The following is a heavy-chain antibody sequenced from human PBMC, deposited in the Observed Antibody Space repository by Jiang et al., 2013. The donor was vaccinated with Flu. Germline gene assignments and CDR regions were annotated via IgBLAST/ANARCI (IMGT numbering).Heavy chain of an antibody. V-gene: IGHV4-39*01. J-gene: IGHJ4*02. CDR3: ARQEEEWELLSGVFDY. CDR2: IYYSGST. CDR1: GGSISSSSYY. Sequence: GSGLVKPSETLSLTCTVSGGSISSSSYYWGWIRQPPGKGLEWIGSIYYSGSTYYNPSLKSRVTISVDTSKNQFSLKLSSVTAADTAVYYCARQEEEWELLSGVFDYWGQGTLVTVSS. D-gene: IGHD1-26*01.